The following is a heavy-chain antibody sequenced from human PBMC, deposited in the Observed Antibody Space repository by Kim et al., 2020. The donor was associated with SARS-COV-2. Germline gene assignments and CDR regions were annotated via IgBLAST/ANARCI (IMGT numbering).Heavy chain of an antibody. Sequence: GGSLRLSCAASGFTFSSYAMSWVRQAPGKGLEWVSAISGSGGSTYYADSVKGRFTISRDNSKNTLYLQMNSLRAEDTAVYYCAKDPPRVVVITHGYYFDYWGQGTLVTVSS. CDR1: GFTFSSYA. CDR3: AKDPPRVVVITHGYYFDY. V-gene: IGHV3-23*01. CDR2: ISGSGGST. J-gene: IGHJ4*02. D-gene: IGHD3-22*01.